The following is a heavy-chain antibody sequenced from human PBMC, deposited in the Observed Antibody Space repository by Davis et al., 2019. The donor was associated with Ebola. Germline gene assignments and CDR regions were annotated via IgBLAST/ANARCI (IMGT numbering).Heavy chain of an antibody. CDR2: IIPVVDTK. CDR3: AHLGPQRYCSGGGCHGYLDY. CDR1: GGTFTNYA. D-gene: IGHD2-15*01. V-gene: IGHV1-69*04. J-gene: IGHJ4*02. Sequence: SVKVSCKTSGGTFTNYAVNWVRQAPGQGLEWMGRIIPVVDTKDYAQKFQGRVTLTADKATNTAYMELSGLRSEDTAVYYCAHLGPQRYCSGGGCHGYLDYWGQGTLVTVSS.